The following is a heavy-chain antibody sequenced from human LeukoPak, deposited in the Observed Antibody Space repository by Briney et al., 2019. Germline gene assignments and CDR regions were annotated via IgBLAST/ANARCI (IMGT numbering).Heavy chain of an antibody. CDR1: GYTFTGYY. Sequence: ASVKVSCKASGYTFTGYYMHWVRQAPGQGLEWMGWINPNSGGTNYAQKFQGRVTMTRDTSISTAYMELSRLRSDDTAVYYCAREDLWFGELSPYYYYGMDVWGQGTTVTVSS. J-gene: IGHJ6*02. D-gene: IGHD3-10*01. V-gene: IGHV1-2*02. CDR3: AREDLWFGELSPYYYYGMDV. CDR2: INPNSGGT.